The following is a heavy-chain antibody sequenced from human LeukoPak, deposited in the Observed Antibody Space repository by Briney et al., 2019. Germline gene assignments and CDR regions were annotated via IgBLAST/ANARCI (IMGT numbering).Heavy chain of an antibody. CDR1: GYSTSSGYY. Sequence: SETLSLTCTVSGYSTSSGYYWGWIRQPPGKGLEWIGSIYHSGSTYYTPSLKSRVTISVDTSKNQFSLKLSSVTAADTAVYYCARESSSSTSWGQGTLVTVSS. J-gene: IGHJ4*02. D-gene: IGHD6-6*01. V-gene: IGHV4-38-2*02. CDR2: IYHSGST. CDR3: ARESSSSTS.